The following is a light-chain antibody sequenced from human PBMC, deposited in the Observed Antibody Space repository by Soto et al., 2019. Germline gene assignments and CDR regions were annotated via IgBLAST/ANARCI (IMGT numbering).Light chain of an antibody. Sequence: DIQMTQSPPTLSAFVGDRVTITCRASQSVSNWLAWYQQKRGKAPELLIYDASSLKSGAPSRFSGSGSGTEFTLTINSLQADDFATYYCQQHNSFSITFGQGTRLEIK. J-gene: IGKJ5*01. CDR2: DAS. CDR3: QQHNSFSIT. CDR1: QSVSNW. V-gene: IGKV1-5*01.